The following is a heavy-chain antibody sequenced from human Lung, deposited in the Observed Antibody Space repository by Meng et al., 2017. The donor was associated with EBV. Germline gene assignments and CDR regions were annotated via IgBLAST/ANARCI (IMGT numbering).Heavy chain of an antibody. CDR2: IIPVFGET. CDR3: GSRRGYTGYIIDS. V-gene: IGHV1-69*06. D-gene: IGHD5-12*01. J-gene: IGHJ4*02. CDR1: GDSFDNFV. Sequence: VQLLPSGAEVKKPGSSVMVSCKASGDSFDNFVISWVRQAPGQGLEWMGGIIPVFGETNYAQKFQGRVTFIADNSTSTVYMELSSLKSDDTAVYYCGSRRGYTGYIIDSWGQGTLVTVSS.